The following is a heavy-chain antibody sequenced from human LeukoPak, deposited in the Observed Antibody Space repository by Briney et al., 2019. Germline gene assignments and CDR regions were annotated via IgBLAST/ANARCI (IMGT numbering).Heavy chain of an antibody. V-gene: IGHV3-23*01. CDR2: ISGTGGTT. J-gene: IGHJ3*02. CDR3: ARSHRPLLGLRDAFDI. D-gene: IGHD3-10*01. Sequence: PGGTLRLSCAASGFTFDYYGMSWVRQAPGKGLEWVSTISGTGGTTYYADSVKGRFTISRDNSKNTLYLQMNRLRAEDTAVYYCARSHRPLLGLRDAFDIWGQGTRVTVSS. CDR1: GFTFDYYG.